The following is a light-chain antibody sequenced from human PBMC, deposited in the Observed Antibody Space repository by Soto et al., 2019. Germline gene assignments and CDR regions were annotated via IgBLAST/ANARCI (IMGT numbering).Light chain of an antibody. Sequence: EVVLTQSPGTLSLSPGDRATVSCRASQTVHSSFFAWYQQKGGQAPRLLIYGTSNRAAGIPDRFSGHGSGTDFTLTIDGLEPEDFARYGCQQHGGSPPYTFGRGTRVEI. CDR1: QTVHSSF. J-gene: IGKJ2*01. CDR3: QQHGGSPPYT. CDR2: GTS. V-gene: IGKV3-20*01.